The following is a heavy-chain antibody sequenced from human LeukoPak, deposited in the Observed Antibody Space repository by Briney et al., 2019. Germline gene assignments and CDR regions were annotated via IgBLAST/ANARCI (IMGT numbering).Heavy chain of an antibody. Sequence: GGSLRLSCAAPRFTFSSYAMHWVRQAPGKGLEXXALISYDGNNKDYADSVKGRFTISRDNSKNTLYLQMNSLRAEDTAVYYCARDRYSSGWYVDYWGQGTLVTVSS. J-gene: IGHJ4*02. V-gene: IGHV3-30*04. D-gene: IGHD6-19*01. CDR1: RFTFSSYA. CDR3: ARDRYSSGWYVDY. CDR2: ISYDGNNK.